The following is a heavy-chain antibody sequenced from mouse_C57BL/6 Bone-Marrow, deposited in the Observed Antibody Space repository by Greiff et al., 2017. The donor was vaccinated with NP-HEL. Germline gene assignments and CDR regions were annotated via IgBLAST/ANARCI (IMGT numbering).Heavy chain of an antibody. Sequence: EVQLQQSGAELVRPGASVKLSCTASGFNIKDYYMHWVTQRPEQGLEWIVRIDPEDGDTEYAPKFQGKATMTADTSSNTAYLQLSSLTSEDTAVYYCTPLLRGPTWFAYWGQGTLVTVSA. CDR3: TPLLRGPTWFAY. CDR2: IDPEDGDT. D-gene: IGHD1-1*01. CDR1: GFNIKDYY. J-gene: IGHJ3*01. V-gene: IGHV14-1*01.